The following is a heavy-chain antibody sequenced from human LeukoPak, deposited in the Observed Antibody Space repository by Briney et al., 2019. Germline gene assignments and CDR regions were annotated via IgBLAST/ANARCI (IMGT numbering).Heavy chain of an antibody. Sequence: GGTLRLSCAASGFVFSTYGMSWVRQAPGKGLEWVSGISASGDTTYYADSVKGRFTISRDNAKNSLYLQMNSLRAEDTAVYYCARDLNYGSGSYYKTSPFDYWGQGTLVTVSS. CDR2: ISASGDTT. V-gene: IGHV3-23*01. CDR1: GFVFSTYG. D-gene: IGHD3-10*01. CDR3: ARDLNYGSGSYYKTSPFDY. J-gene: IGHJ4*02.